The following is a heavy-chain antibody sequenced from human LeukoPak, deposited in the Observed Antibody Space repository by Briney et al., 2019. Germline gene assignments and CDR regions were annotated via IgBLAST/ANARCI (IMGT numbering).Heavy chain of an antibody. CDR3: ARGGSMSGTYYYGSGSS. CDR2: INHSGNT. D-gene: IGHD3-10*01. J-gene: IGHJ4*02. Sequence: SETLSLTCTVSGGSISGYYWTWIRQPPGKGLEWIGEINHSGNTNYNPSLKSRVTISLDTSKNQFSLKLSSVTAADTAVYYCARGGSMSGTYYYGSGSSWGQGTLVTVSS. CDR1: GGSISGYY. V-gene: IGHV4-34*01.